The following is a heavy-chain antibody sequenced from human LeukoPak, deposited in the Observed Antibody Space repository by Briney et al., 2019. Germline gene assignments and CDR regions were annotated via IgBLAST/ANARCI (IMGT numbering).Heavy chain of an antibody. J-gene: IGHJ4*02. CDR2: ISYDGSNK. Sequence: GGSLRLSCAASGFTFRTFGRHGAAQAPGKGLEGVAVISYDGSNKYYADSVKGRFTISRDNSKNTLYLQMNSLRAEDTAVYYCAKDNYDSSGYYVWGQGTLVTVSS. CDR1: GFTFRTFG. V-gene: IGHV3-30*18. D-gene: IGHD3-22*01. CDR3: AKDNYDSSGYYV.